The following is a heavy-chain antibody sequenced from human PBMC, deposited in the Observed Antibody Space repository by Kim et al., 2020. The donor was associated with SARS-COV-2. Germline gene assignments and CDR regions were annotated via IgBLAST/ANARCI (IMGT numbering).Heavy chain of an antibody. CDR2: IDPSDSYT. J-gene: IGHJ6*02. D-gene: IGHD3-10*01. Sequence: GESLKISCKGSGYSFTSYWISWVRQMPGKGLEWMGRIDPSDSYTNYSPSFQGHVTISADKSISTAYLQWSSLKASDTAMYYCASRGRVLLRPYYYGMDVWGQGTTVTVSS. CDR3: ASRGRVLLRPYYYGMDV. V-gene: IGHV5-10-1*01. CDR1: GYSFTSYW.